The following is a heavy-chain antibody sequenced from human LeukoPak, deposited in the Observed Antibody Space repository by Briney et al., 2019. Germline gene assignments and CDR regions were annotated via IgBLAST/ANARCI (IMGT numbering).Heavy chain of an antibody. Sequence: SETLSLTCTVSGGSISSYYWSWIRQPAGKGLEWIGRVYTSGSTNYNPSLKSRVTMSVDTSKNQFSPKRSSVTAADTAVYYCARANYDILTGYPLPIFDYWGQGTLVTVSS. J-gene: IGHJ4*02. V-gene: IGHV4-4*07. CDR1: GGSISSYY. CDR3: ARANYDILTGYPLPIFDY. CDR2: VYTSGST. D-gene: IGHD3-9*01.